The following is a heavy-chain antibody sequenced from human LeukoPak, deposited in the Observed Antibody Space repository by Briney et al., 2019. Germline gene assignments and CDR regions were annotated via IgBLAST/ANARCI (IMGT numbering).Heavy chain of an antibody. V-gene: IGHV3-23*01. CDR3: AKDPGLGWFDP. CDR1: GFTFSNYA. CDR2: ISSSGVST. Sequence: GGSLRLSCAASGFTFSNYAMSWVRQAPGKGLEWVSLISSSGVSTYYADSVKGRFTISRDNSKNTLYLQMNSLRAEDTAVYYCAKDPGLGWFDPWGQGTLVTVSS. J-gene: IGHJ5*02.